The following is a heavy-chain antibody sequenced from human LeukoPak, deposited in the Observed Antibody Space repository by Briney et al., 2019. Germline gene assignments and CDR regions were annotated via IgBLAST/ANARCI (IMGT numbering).Heavy chain of an antibody. D-gene: IGHD3-10*01. Sequence: SVKVSCKASGFTFTSSAMQWVRQARGQRLEWIGWIVVGSGNTNYAQKFQERVTITRDMSTSTAYMELSSLRSEDTAVYYCARNLYGSGSYYNNPLYYYYYYMDVWGKGTTVTVSS. J-gene: IGHJ6*03. CDR3: ARNLYGSGSYYNNPLYYYYYYMDV. CDR2: IVVGSGNT. V-gene: IGHV1-58*02. CDR1: GFTFTSSA.